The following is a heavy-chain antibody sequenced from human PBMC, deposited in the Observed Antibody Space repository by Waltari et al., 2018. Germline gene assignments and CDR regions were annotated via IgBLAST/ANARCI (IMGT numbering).Heavy chain of an antibody. J-gene: IGHJ6*02. Sequence: QMQLVQSGPEVKKPATSVKVSCKASGFTFTSSAVQRVRQARGHRLEWIGWIGVGSGNTNYAQKFQERVTITRDMSTSTAYMELSSLRSEDTAVYYCAAAGLEPYYYYYGMDVWGQGTTVTVSS. V-gene: IGHV1-58*01. CDR2: IGVGSGNT. D-gene: IGHD1-1*01. CDR1: GFTFTSSA. CDR3: AAAGLEPYYYYYGMDV.